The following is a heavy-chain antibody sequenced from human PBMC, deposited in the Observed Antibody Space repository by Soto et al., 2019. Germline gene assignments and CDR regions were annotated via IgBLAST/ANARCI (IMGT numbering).Heavy chain of an antibody. J-gene: IGHJ4*02. D-gene: IGHD2-8*01. CDR1: GFTFTSSA. Sequence: SVKVSCKASGFTFTSSAFQCVRQARGQRLEWIGWIAVGSGYTNYAQRFQDRVTLTRDMSTATTYMELSRLTSEDTAIYYCAADATAWQQMVPSDYWGQGTLVTVSS. CDR3: AADATAWQQMVPSDY. CDR2: IAVGSGYT. V-gene: IGHV1-58*01.